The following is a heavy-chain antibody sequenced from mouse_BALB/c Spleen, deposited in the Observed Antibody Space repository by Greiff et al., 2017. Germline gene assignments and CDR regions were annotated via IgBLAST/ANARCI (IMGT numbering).Heavy chain of an antibody. Sequence: QVQLQQPGAELVKPGASVKLSCKASGYTFTSYWMHWVKQRPGQGLEWIGMIHPSDSETRLNQKFKDKATLTVDKSSSTAYMQLSSPTSEDSAVYYCAREGLWITPDAMDYWGQGTSVTVSS. CDR2: IHPSDSET. J-gene: IGHJ4*01. D-gene: IGHD2-4*01. V-gene: IGHV1-74*01. CDR1: GYTFTSYW. CDR3: AREGLWITPDAMDY.